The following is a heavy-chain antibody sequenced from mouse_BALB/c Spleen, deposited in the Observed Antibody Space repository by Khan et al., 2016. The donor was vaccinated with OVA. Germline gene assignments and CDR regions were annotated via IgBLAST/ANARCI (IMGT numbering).Heavy chain of an antibody. V-gene: IGHV1-77*01. D-gene: IGHD1-2*01. J-gene: IGHJ3*01. CDR3: ARRNYFGYTFAY. CDR1: GYTFTDFY. CDR2: ISPGSGDT. Sequence: QVQLQQPGTELARPGASVNLSCKASGYTFTDFYINWVKQRSGQGLEWIGEISPGSGDTYYNEKFKGKATLTADKSSSTAYMQLSSLTSEASAAYFCARRNYFGYTFAYWGQGTLVTVSA.